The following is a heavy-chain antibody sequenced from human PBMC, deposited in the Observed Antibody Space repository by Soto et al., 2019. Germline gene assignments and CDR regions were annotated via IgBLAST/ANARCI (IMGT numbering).Heavy chain of an antibody. J-gene: IGHJ4*02. CDR3: ARDKLSGLCDY. CDR1: GGSFSGYY. CDR2: IKHSGST. V-gene: IGHV4-34*01. Sequence: QVQLQQWGAGLLKPSETLSLTCAVYGGSFSGYYWTWIRQPPGTGLEWIGEIKHSGSTNYNPSRKRGVTPAVDTSKNQFSLKLTSVTGADTGVYFCARDKLSGLCDYWGQGTLVTVSS. D-gene: IGHD1-1*01.